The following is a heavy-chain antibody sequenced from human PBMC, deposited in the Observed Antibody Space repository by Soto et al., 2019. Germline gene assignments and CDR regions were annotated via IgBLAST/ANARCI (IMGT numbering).Heavy chain of an antibody. V-gene: IGHV1-69*12. CDR3: EGLGYCSGGSCKYGMDV. Sequence: QVQLVQSGAEVKKPGSSVKVSCKASVGTFSSYAISWVRQDPGQGLEWLGGIITIFGTANYAQKFQGRVRLTADESTSTAYMELSSLRSEDTAVYYCEGLGYCSGGSCKYGMDVWGQGTTVTVSS. D-gene: IGHD2-15*01. CDR2: IITIFGTA. J-gene: IGHJ6*02. CDR1: VGTFSSYA.